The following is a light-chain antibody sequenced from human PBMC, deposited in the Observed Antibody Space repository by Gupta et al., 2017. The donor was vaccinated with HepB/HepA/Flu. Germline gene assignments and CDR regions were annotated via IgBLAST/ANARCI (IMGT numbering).Light chain of an antibody. CDR1: GLRTYY. CDR2: GKN. V-gene: IGLV3-19*01. CDR3: TYRATGGDHV. J-gene: IGLJ1*01. Sequence: SSELTQDPTVSVSLGQTVRITCQGDGLRTYYATWYHQKPGQAPLLGFYGKNNRPSGVPDRFSGSSSGNTASLTITGAQAEDEADYYCTYRATGGDHVCGAGTRV.